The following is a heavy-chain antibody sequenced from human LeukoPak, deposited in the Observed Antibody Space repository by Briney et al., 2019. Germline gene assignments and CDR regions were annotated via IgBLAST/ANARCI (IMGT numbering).Heavy chain of an antibody. CDR3: ARVGYYDSSGYPRSAFDI. CDR1: GYTFTGYY. V-gene: IGHV1-2*06. Sequence: ASVKVSCKASGYTFTGYYMHWVRQAPGQGLDWRGRINPNSGGANYAQKFQGRVAMTSDTSNTTTYMELSRLRSADTAVYYCARVGYYDSSGYPRSAFDIWGQGTMVTVSS. CDR2: INPNSGGA. D-gene: IGHD3-22*01. J-gene: IGHJ3*02.